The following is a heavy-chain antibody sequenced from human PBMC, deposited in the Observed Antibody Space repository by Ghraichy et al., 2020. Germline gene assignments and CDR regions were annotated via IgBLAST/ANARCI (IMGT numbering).Heavy chain of an antibody. CDR2: ISAYNGNT. J-gene: IGHJ1*01. CDR1: GYTFSNYG. V-gene: IGHV1-18*01. D-gene: IGHD2-15*01. CDR3: ARDGIVVVVGATHEYFHH. Sequence: ASVKVSCKASGYTFSNYGISWVRQAPGQGLEWVGWISAYNGNTNYAQKVQGRVIMTTDTSTSTAYMELRSLRSDDTAVYYCARDGIVVVVGATHEYFHHWGQGTLVTVSS.